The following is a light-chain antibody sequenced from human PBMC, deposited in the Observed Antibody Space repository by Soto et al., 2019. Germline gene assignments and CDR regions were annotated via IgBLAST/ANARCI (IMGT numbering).Light chain of an antibody. CDR2: GAS. CDR3: QQYGSWTAT. J-gene: IGKJ1*01. Sequence: EIVLTQSPGTLSLSPGERATLSCRASQSVSSSYLAWYQQKPGQAPRLLIYGASSRATGIPDRFSGSGSGTDFTLTISGLEREDFAVYYCQQYGSWTATCGEGRKVEIK. CDR1: QSVSSSY. V-gene: IGKV3-20*01.